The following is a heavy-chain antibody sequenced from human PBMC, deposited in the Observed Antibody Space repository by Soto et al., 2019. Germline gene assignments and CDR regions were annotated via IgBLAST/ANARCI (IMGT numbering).Heavy chain of an antibody. Sequence: PGGSLRLSCAASGFTFSSFGMHWVRQAPGKGLEWVAVISYDGSNKYYADSVKGRFTISRDNSKNTLYLQMNSLRAEDTAVYYCAKDSRHIVVVTAIDYWGQGTLVTVSS. CDR1: GFTFSSFG. D-gene: IGHD2-21*02. CDR2: ISYDGSNK. V-gene: IGHV3-30*18. J-gene: IGHJ4*02. CDR3: AKDSRHIVVVTAIDY.